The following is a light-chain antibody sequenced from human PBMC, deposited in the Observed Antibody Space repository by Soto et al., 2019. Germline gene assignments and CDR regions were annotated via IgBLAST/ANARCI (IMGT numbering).Light chain of an antibody. CDR2: GAT. Sequence: EIVLTQSPGTLSLSPGERATLSCRASQSVSSSYLGWYQQKPEQATRLLIYGATYRATGIPDRFSGSGSGTDLTLTINRLEPEDFSVYYCQQYGSSITFGQGTRLQIK. CDR3: QQYGSSIT. J-gene: IGKJ5*01. V-gene: IGKV3-20*01. CDR1: QSVSSSY.